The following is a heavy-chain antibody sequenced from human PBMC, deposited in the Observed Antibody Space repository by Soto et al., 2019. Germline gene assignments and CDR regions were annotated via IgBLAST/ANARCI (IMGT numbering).Heavy chain of an antibody. CDR2: IYYDGSNE. D-gene: IGHD6-13*01. J-gene: IGHJ4*02. CDR3: ARDYSSTSYGFDS. V-gene: IGHV3-33*01. CDR1: GFTFSSHG. Sequence: GGSLTLSCAASGFTFSSHGMHWVRQAPGKGLGWVAVIYYDGSNEYYADSVKGRFTISRDNSKNTLYLQMNSLRAEDTAVYYCARDYSSTSYGFDSWGQGTLVTVSS.